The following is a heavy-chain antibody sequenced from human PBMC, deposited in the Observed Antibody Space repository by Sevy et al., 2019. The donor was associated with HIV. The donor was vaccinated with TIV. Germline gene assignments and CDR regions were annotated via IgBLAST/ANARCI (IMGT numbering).Heavy chain of an antibody. D-gene: IGHD3-3*01. CDR3: ARAITIFGLTIMLDP. CDR2: TYYRSKWYN. Sequence: SQTLSLTCAISGDSVSSSSVAWNWIRQSPSRGLEWLGRTYYRSKWYNDYALSVKNRIIISPETSKNQLSLQLKSVTPEDTAVYYCARAITIFGLTIMLDPWGLGTLVTVSS. J-gene: IGHJ5*02. CDR1: GDSVSSSSVA. V-gene: IGHV6-1*01.